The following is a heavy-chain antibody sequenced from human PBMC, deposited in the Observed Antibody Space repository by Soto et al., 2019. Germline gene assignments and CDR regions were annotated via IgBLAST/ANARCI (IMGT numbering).Heavy chain of an antibody. CDR3: ARSNPNGAPVINWFDP. CDR2: IYYSGST. J-gene: IGHJ5*02. D-gene: IGHD3-22*01. CDR1: GGSISSYY. V-gene: IGHV4-59*01. Sequence: SETLSLTCTVSGGSISSYYWSWIRQPPGKGLEWIGYIYYSGSTNYNPSLKSRVTISVDTSKNQFSLKLSSVTAADTAVYYCARSNPNGAPVINWFDPWGQGTLVTVSS.